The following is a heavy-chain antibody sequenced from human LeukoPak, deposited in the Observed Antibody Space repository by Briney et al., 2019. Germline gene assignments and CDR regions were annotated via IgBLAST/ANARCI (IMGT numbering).Heavy chain of an antibody. J-gene: IGHJ4*02. CDR3: ANPRPRRYYDSSGYYTGGY. V-gene: IGHV3-53*01. D-gene: IGHD3-22*01. CDR2: IYSGGST. Sequence: GGSLRLSCAASGFTVSSNYMSWVRQAPGKGLEWVSVIYSGGSTYYADSVKGRFTISRDNSKNTLYLQMNSLRAEDTAVYYCANPRPRRYYDSSGYYTGGYWGQGTLVTVSS. CDR1: GFTVSSNY.